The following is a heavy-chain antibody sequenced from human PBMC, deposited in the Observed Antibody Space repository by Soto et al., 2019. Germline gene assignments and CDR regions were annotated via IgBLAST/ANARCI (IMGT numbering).Heavy chain of an antibody. CDR2: IRSKPKSHTT. V-gene: IGHV3-72*01. CDR3: AVDIMATGSY. CDR1: GFSFSVHY. J-gene: IGHJ4*02. D-gene: IGHD5-12*01. Sequence: PGGSLRLSCVASGFSFSVHYMDWVRQALGKGLEWVGRIRSKPKSHTTEYAASVKGRFTISRDDSQNSLYLEMNSLKTEDTAVYYCAVDIMATGSYWGQGAQVTVSS.